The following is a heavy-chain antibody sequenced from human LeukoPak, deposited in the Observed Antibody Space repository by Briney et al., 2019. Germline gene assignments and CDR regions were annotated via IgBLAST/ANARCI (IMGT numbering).Heavy chain of an antibody. CDR2: IYYSGST. CDR1: GGSISSYY. D-gene: IGHD6-6*01. CDR3: ARVNMRSIAASPRGDFDY. J-gene: IGHJ4*02. V-gene: IGHV4-59*01. Sequence: SETLSLTCTVSGGSISSYYWSWIRQPPGKGLEWIGYIYYSGSTNYNPSHKSRVIISVDTSNNQCSLKLSSVTAADTAVYYCARVNMRSIAASPRGDFDYWGQGTLVTVSS.